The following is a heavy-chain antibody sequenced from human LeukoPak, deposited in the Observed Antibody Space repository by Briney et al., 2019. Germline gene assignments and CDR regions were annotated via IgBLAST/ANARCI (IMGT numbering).Heavy chain of an antibody. Sequence: SVKVSCKASGGTFSSYAISWVRQAPGQGLEWMGGIIPIFGTANYAQKFQGRVTITADKSTSTAYMELSSLRSEDTAVYYCALYCGGDRYQAVDYWGQGTLVTVSS. CDR2: IIPIFGTA. D-gene: IGHD2-21*02. CDR1: GGTFSSYA. J-gene: IGHJ4*02. V-gene: IGHV1-69*06. CDR3: ALYCGGDRYQAVDY.